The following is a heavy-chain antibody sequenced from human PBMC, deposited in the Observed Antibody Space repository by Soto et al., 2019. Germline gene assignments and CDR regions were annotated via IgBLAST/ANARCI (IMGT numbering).Heavy chain of an antibody. D-gene: IGHD3-10*01. V-gene: IGHV6-1*01. J-gene: IGHJ6*02. Sequence: SQTLSLTCVISGDSVSSNSAAWNWIRQSPSRGLEWLGRTYYRSKWYNDYAVSVKSRITINPDTSKNQFSLQLNSVTPEDTAVYYCARDREDYYGSGSTNDYYYYGMDVWGQGTTVTVSS. CDR2: TYYRSKWYN. CDR1: GDSVSSNSAA. CDR3: ARDREDYYGSGSTNDYYYYGMDV.